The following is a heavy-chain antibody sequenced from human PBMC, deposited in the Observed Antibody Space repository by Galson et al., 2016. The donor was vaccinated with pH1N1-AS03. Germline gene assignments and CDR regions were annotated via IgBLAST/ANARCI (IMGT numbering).Heavy chain of an antibody. V-gene: IGHV4-39*01. CDR2: IYYSGST. CDR3: ARHLYGYYVGWFDP. J-gene: IGHJ5*02. Sequence: LRLSCAASGFTINNNYMSWVRQAPGKGLEWIGSIYYSGSTYYNLSLKSRVTISVDTSKNQFPLELSSVTAADTAVYYCARHLYGYYVGWFDPWGQGTLVTVSS. CDR1: GFTINNNY. D-gene: IGHD4-17*01.